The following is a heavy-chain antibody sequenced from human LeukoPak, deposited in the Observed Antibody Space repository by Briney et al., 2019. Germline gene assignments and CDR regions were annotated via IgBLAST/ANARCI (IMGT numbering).Heavy chain of an antibody. CDR1: GWSFSSSY. J-gene: IGHJ4*02. D-gene: IGHD2-2*01. CDR3: AREGHCSSTSCRDY. Sequence: TSETLSLTCAVYGWSFSSSYLSWIRQPPGKGLEWIGEINHSGSTNYNPSLKSRVTISVDTSKNQFSLKLSSVTAADTAVYYCAREGHCSSTSCRDYWGQGTLVTVSS. V-gene: IGHV4-34*01. CDR2: INHSGST.